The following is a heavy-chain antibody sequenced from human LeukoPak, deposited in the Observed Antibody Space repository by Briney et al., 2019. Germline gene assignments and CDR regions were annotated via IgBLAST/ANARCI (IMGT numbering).Heavy chain of an antibody. J-gene: IGHJ3*01. Sequence: GRSLRLSCAASRFTFSNFWMHWVRQAPGKGLEWVANIKQDGTNAYYVDSVKGRFTISRDNAKNSVYLQMNSLRVEDTAVYYCARGVRGGTQYDAFDVWGQGAMVTVSP. CDR2: IKQDGTNA. CDR1: RFTFSNFW. V-gene: IGHV3-7*01. CDR3: ARGVRGGTQYDAFDV. D-gene: IGHD1-7*01.